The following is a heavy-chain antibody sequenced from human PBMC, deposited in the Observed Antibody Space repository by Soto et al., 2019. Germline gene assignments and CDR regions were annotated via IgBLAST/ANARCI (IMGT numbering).Heavy chain of an antibody. Sequence: TSETLSLTCTVSGDSISSSTYHWGWIRQPPGKGLEWIWSIYYSGTTYYSPSLKSRVTISVDTSMNQFSLRLSSVTAADKAVYYCARHGAAALFFYGMDVWGQGTTVTVSS. CDR3: ARHGAAALFFYGMDV. J-gene: IGHJ6*02. V-gene: IGHV4-39*01. CDR1: GDSISSSTYH. CDR2: IYYSGTT. D-gene: IGHD6-13*01.